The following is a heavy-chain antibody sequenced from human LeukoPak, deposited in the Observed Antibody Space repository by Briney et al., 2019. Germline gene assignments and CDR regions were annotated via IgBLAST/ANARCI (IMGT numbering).Heavy chain of an antibody. J-gene: IGHJ4*02. CDR3: AKSTGVVVGAMEG. D-gene: IGHD1-26*01. CDR1: GFTFSSYW. V-gene: IGHV3-74*01. Sequence: GGSLRLSCAASGFTFSSYWMLWVCPAPGKGLVGVSRINSYGSSTSYADSVKGRFTISRDNAKNTLYLQLNTLRAEHTAVYYCAKSTGVVVGAMEGWGEGTLVTVSS. CDR2: INSYGSST.